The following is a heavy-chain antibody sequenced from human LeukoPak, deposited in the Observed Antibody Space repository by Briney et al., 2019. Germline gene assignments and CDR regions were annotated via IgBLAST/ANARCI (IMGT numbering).Heavy chain of an antibody. Sequence: SETLSLTCTVSGGSISNYYWSWIRQPPGKGLEWIGYIYYSGSTNYNPSLKSRVTISVDTSKNQFSLKLSSVTAADTAVYYCAREDLTVVVPAASYYMDVWGKGTTVTVSS. CDR3: AREDLTVVVPAASYYMDV. J-gene: IGHJ6*03. V-gene: IGHV4-59*12. CDR2: IYYSGST. CDR1: GGSISNYY. D-gene: IGHD2-2*01.